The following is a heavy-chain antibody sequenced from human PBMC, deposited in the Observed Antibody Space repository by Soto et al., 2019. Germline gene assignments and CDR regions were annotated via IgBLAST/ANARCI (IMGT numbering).Heavy chain of an antibody. D-gene: IGHD4-17*01. V-gene: IGHV4-30-4*01. Sequence: SETLSLTCTVSGGSISSGDYYWSWIRQPPGKGLEWIGYIYYSGSTYYNPSLKSRVTISVDTSKNQFSLKLSSVTAADTAVYYCARIRGYGDLYYFDYWGQGTLVTVSS. CDR2: IYYSGST. J-gene: IGHJ4*02. CDR1: GGSISSGDYY. CDR3: ARIRGYGDLYYFDY.